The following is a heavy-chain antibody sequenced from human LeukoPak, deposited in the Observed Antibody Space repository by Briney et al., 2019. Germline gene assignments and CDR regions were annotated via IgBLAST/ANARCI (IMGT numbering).Heavy chain of an antibody. CDR3: AKEIYAYGSRGFNY. CDR1: QFTFSYYA. D-gene: IGHD3-10*01. V-gene: IGHV3-23*01. J-gene: IGHJ4*02. Sequence: GGSLRLSCSASQFTFSYYAMTWVRQAPGKGLEWVSGVSSSGDYTYYANSVKGRFTIPRDNSKNTLYLQLSSLKVEDTAVYYCAKEIYAYGSRGFNYWGQGTLVTVSS. CDR2: VSSSGDYT.